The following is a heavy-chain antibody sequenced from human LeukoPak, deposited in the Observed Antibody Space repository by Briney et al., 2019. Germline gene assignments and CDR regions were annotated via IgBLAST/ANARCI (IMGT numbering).Heavy chain of an antibody. CDR1: GYSISSGYY. V-gene: IGHV4-38-2*02. CDR3: ARDGCSGGSCYPNDAFDI. D-gene: IGHD2-15*01. Sequence: SETLSLTCIVSGYSISSGYYWGWIRQPPGKWLEWIGSIYHSGSTYYNPSLKSRVTISVDTSKNQFSLKPSSVTAADTAVYYCARDGCSGGSCYPNDAFDIWGQGTMVTVSS. J-gene: IGHJ3*02. CDR2: IYHSGST.